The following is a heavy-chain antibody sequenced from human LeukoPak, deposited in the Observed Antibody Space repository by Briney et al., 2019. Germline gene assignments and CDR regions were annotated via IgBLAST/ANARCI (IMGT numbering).Heavy chain of an antibody. V-gene: IGHV3-23*01. D-gene: IGHD3-22*01. CDR2: ISGSGTGT. CDR1: GFTFSSYG. J-gene: IGHJ4*02. Sequence: GGSLRLSCAASGFTFSSYGMSWVRQAPGKGLEWVSAISGSGTGTYYADSVKGRFTVSRDNSKNTLYLQMNSLRAEGTAVYHCAKGSGGSGYLARELDYWGQGTLVTVSS. CDR3: AKGSGGSGYLARELDY.